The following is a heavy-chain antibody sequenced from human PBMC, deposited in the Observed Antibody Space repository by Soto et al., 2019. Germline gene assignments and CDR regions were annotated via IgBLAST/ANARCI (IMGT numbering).Heavy chain of an antibody. CDR3: ATVRWELHDAFDI. CDR2: IYHSGMT. CDR1: GVSISTGGYY. Sequence: QVQLQESGPGLVKPSQTLSLTCTVSGVSISTGGYYWSWIRQHPGRGLEWIGYIYHSGMTFSNPSLQSRVAISIDTSENQFSLKLSSVTAADTAVYYCATVRWELHDAFDIWGHGTMVSVSS. V-gene: IGHV4-31*03. J-gene: IGHJ3*02. D-gene: IGHD4-17*01.